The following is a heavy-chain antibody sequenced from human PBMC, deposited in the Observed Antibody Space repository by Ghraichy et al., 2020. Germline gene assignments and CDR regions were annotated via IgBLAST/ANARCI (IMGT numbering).Heavy chain of an antibody. CDR3: ATPTGDWSY. J-gene: IGHJ4*02. V-gene: IGHV3-33*01. D-gene: IGHD7-27*01. CDR2: IWYDGSKS. CDR1: GFTFRSYG. Sequence: SLRLSCEASGFTFRSYGMHWVRQAPGKGLEWVAAIWYDGSKSYYTDSVRGRFTISRDNSKNTLFLQMGSLRVDDTALYYCATPTGDWSYWGQGILVTVSS.